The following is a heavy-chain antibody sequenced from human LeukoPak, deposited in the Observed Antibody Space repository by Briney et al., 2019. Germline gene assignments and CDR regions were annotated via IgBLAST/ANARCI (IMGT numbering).Heavy chain of an antibody. CDR2: ICYGGGT. V-gene: IGHV4-39*01. CDR3: ARMMYGNGWNRYYFDY. D-gene: IGHD6-19*01. Sequence: SSETLSLTCTVSGDSISSYNHYWGWIRQPPGKGLEWLGSICYGGGTHDNPSLKSRVTISVDTSKNQFSLRVTSATAADTAVYYCARMMYGNGWNRYYFDYWGQGTLVTVSS. CDR1: GDSISSYNHY. J-gene: IGHJ4*02.